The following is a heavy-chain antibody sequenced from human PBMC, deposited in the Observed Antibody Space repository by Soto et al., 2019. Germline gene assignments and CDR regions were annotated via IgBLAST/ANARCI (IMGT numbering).Heavy chain of an antibody. D-gene: IGHD2-2*01. CDR1: GGTFSSYA. J-gene: IGHJ6*02. Sequence: QVQLVQSGAEVKKPGSLVKVSCKASGGTFSSYAISWVRQAPGQGLEWMGGIIPIFGTANYAQKFQGRVTMTADESTSTAYMELSSLRSEDTAVYYCARHVPAAGYYYGMDVWGQGTTVTVSS. V-gene: IGHV1-69*12. CDR3: ARHVPAAGYYYGMDV. CDR2: IIPIFGTA.